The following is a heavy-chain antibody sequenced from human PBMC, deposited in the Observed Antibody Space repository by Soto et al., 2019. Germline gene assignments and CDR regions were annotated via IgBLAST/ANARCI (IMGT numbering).Heavy chain of an antibody. V-gene: IGHV4-59*01. CDR3: ARYVGIAAAIDY. CDR2: IYYSGST. J-gene: IGHJ4*02. D-gene: IGHD6-13*01. CDR1: GGSISSYY. Sequence: KASETLSLTCTVSGGSISSYYWSWIRQPPGKGLEWIGYIYYSGSTNYNPSLKSRVTISVDTSKNQFSLKLSSVTAADTAVYYCARYVGIAAAIDYWGQGTLVTVSS.